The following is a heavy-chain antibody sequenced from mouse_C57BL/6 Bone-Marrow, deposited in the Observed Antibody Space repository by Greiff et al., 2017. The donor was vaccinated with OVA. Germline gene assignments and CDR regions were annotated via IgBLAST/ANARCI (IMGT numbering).Heavy chain of an antibody. D-gene: IGHD5-1*01. J-gene: IGHJ2*01. V-gene: IGHV3-6*01. CDR1: GYSITSGYY. CDR2: IRYDGSN. CDR3: AREGSYLCFDD. Sequence: EVQLVESGPGLVKPSQSLSLTCSVTGYSITSGYYWNWIRQFPGNKLEWMGYIRYDGSNNYNPSLKNRISITRDTSKNQFFLKLNSVTTEDTATYYCAREGSYLCFDDWGQGTTLTVSS.